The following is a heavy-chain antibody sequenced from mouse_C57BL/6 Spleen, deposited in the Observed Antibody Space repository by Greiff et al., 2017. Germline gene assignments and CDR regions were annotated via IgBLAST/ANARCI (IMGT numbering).Heavy chain of an antibody. CDR1: GFTFSSYA. CDR2: ISDGGSYT. V-gene: IGHV5-4*01. Sequence: EVMLVESGGGLVKPGGSLKLSCAASGFTFSSYAMSWVRQTPEKRLEWVATISDGGSYTYYPDNVKGRFTISRDNAKNNRYRQMSHLKSEDTAMYYCAREERDYGNWEAWLADWGQGTLGTVAA. D-gene: IGHD2-1*01. CDR3: AREERDYGNWEAWLAD. J-gene: IGHJ3*01.